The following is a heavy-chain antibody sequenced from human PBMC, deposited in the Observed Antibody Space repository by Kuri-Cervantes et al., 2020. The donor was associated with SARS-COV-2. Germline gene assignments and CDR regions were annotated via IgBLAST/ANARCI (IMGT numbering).Heavy chain of an antibody. D-gene: IGHD6-13*01. CDR2: IYTSGST. J-gene: IGHJ4*02. V-gene: IGHV4-38-2*02. CDR1: DDSISTNYY. Sequence: SETLSLTCTVSDDSISTNYYWGWIRQPPGKGLEWIGRIYTSGSTNYNPSLKSRVTMSVDTSKNQFSLKLSSVTAADTAVYYCARDSGLAAAGLFDYWGQGTLVTVSS. CDR3: ARDSGLAAAGLFDY.